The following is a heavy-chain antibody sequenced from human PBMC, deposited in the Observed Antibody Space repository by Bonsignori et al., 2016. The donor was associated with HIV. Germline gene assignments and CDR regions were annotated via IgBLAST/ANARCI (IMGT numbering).Heavy chain of an antibody. CDR3: ANEYDYDSTGYFHFDY. Sequence: HVQLVQSGAEVRKPGSSVKISCQASGGTSNNYAISWVRQAPGQGLEWMGGITPIFGTTKYAQKFQGRVTISADEITKTAYMELSSLRSDDTAVYYCANEYDYDSTGYFHFDYW. CDR1: GGTSNNYA. CDR2: ITPIFGTT. J-gene: IGHJ4*01. V-gene: IGHV1-69*01. D-gene: IGHD3-22*01.